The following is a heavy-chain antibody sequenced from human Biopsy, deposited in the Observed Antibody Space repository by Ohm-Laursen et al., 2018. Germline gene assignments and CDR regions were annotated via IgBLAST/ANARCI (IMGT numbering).Heavy chain of an antibody. D-gene: IGHD4-23*01. CDR2: IYYSVMT. CDR3: ARDSGILNCGNFKYYHYYGMDV. CDR1: GDTVTKYY. Sequence: TLSLTCTVSGDTVTKYYWSWIRQPPGKGLEWIGHIYYSVMTNYNPSLQSRVSISVDTSRNQVSLTLSSVTAADTAVYYCARDSGILNCGNFKYYHYYGMDVWGQGTTVTVSS. J-gene: IGHJ6*02. V-gene: IGHV4-59*02.